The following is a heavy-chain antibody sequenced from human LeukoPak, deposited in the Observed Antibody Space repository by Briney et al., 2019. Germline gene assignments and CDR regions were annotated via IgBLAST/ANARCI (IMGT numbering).Heavy chain of an antibody. Sequence: PSETLSLTCTVSGYSISSGYYWGWIRQPPGKGLEWIGSIYYSGSTYYNPSLKSRVTISVDTSKNQFSLKLSSVTAADTAVYYCARDRGPFGIDYWGQGTLVTVSS. J-gene: IGHJ4*02. V-gene: IGHV4-38-2*02. CDR3: ARDRGPFGIDY. D-gene: IGHD3-10*01. CDR2: IYYSGST. CDR1: GYSISSGYY.